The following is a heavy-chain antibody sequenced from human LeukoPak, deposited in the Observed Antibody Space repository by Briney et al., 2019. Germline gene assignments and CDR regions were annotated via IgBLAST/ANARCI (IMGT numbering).Heavy chain of an antibody. CDR2: IKQDGSEK. CDR3: AMGDAMDY. Sequence: PGGSLRLSCAASGFTFSGYPIHWVRQAPGKGLEWVANIKQDGSEKYHVDSVKGRFTISRDNAKNSLYLQMTSLRAEDTAVYYCAMGDAMDYWGQGTLVTVSS. J-gene: IGHJ4*02. V-gene: IGHV3-7*03. D-gene: IGHD3-16*01. CDR1: GFTFSGYP.